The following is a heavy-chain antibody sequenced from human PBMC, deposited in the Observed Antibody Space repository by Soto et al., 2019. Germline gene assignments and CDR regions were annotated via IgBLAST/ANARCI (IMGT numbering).Heavy chain of an antibody. Sequence: QVQLVESGGGVVQPGRSLRLSCAASGFTFSSYGMHWVRQAPGKGLEWVAVISYDGSNKYYADSVKGRFTISRDNSKNTLYLQMNSLRAEDTAVYYCAIPLRENSSSSNGMDVWGQGTTVTVSS. CDR2: ISYDGSNK. J-gene: IGHJ6*02. D-gene: IGHD6-6*01. CDR3: AIPLRENSSSSNGMDV. CDR1: GFTFSSYG. V-gene: IGHV3-30*03.